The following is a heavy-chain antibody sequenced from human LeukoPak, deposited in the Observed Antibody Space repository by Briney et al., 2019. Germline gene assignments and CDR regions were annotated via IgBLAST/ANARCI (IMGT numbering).Heavy chain of an antibody. CDR2: INPSGGSN. CDR1: GYTFTVYY. Sequence: ASVKVSCKASGYTFTVYYIHWMRQAPGQGLEWMGIINPSGGSNSNAQNFQGRVTMTRDTSTSTVYMEMSSLRYEDTAVYYCARVGDSSNSWFDPWGQGTLVTVSS. D-gene: IGHD6-19*01. V-gene: IGHV1-46*01. CDR3: ARVGDSSNSWFDP. J-gene: IGHJ5*02.